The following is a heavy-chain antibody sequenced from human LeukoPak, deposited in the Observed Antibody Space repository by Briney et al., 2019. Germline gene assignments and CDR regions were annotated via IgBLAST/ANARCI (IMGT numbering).Heavy chain of an antibody. J-gene: IGHJ4*02. CDR3: ARGRSGLAAAGTYDY. CDR1: GYTFTISD. V-gene: IGHV1-8*01. D-gene: IGHD6-13*01. Sequence: GASVKVSCTASGYTFTISDINWVRQAAGQGLEWMGWINPNSGRTGYAQKFQGRVTMTANTSISTAYMELSSLRFDDTAVYYCARGRSGLAAAGTYDYWGQGTLITVSS. CDR2: INPNSGRT.